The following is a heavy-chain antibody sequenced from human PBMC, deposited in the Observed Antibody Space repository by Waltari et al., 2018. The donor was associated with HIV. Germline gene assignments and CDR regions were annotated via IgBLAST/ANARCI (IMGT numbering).Heavy chain of an antibody. D-gene: IGHD3-9*01. J-gene: IGHJ4*02. CDR3: STNDRPVYFFDY. CDR2: FDPEADET. V-gene: IGHV1-24*01. CDR1: GYSLTHLS. Sequence: QVVLIQSGAEMKEPGVSVKASCKVAGYSLTHLSMHWVRQAPGKGLEWMGGFDPEADETIYAQKFQGRLTMTEDTSTDTAYMELRSLRSDDTAVYYCSTNDRPVYFFDYWGQGTLVTVSS.